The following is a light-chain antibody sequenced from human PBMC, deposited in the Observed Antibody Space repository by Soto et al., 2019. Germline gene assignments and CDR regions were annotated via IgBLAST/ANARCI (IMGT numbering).Light chain of an antibody. J-gene: IGKJ1*01. Sequence: EIVLTQSPGTLSLSPGQRATLSCRASESISRDYLAWYQQGLGQAPRLLIYGASSGATGIPDRFSGSGSGTDFTLTISRLEPEDFAIYYCQQYGSSPTWTFGQGTKVDIK. CDR2: GAS. CDR1: ESISRDY. V-gene: IGKV3-20*01. CDR3: QQYGSSPTWT.